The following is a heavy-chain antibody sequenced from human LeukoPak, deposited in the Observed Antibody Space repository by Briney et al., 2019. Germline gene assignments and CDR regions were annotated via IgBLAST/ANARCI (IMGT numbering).Heavy chain of an antibody. V-gene: IGHV4-34*01. J-gene: IGHJ4*02. CDR3: ARSLMYYVPTPYDY. Sequence: PSETLSLTCAVYGGSFGGYYWSWIRQPPGKGLEWIGEINHSGSTNYNPSLKSRVTISVDTSKNQFSLKLSSVTAADTAVYYCARSLMYYVPTPYDYWGQGTLVTVSS. CDR1: GGSFGGYY. CDR2: INHSGST. D-gene: IGHD2-8*01.